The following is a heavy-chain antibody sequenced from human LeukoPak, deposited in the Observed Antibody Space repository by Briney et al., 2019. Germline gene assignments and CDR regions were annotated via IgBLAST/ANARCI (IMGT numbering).Heavy chain of an antibody. CDR3: ARDIVGATSSMSV. D-gene: IGHD1-26*01. Sequence: GASVKVSCKGSGYTLSNHAFSWVRQAPGQGLEWMGWISADNGNTNHAQKFQGRVSLTTDTSTSTAYMELRSLRSDDTAVYYCARDIVGATSSMSVWGQGTLVTVSS. CDR1: GYTLSNHA. V-gene: IGHV1-18*04. J-gene: IGHJ4*02. CDR2: ISADNGNT.